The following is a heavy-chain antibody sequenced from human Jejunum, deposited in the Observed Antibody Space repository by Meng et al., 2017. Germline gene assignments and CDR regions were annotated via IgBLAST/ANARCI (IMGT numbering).Heavy chain of an antibody. CDR1: GYSFTHYW. CDR2: IFPGGSDI. D-gene: IGHD1-26*01. V-gene: IGHV5-51*01. J-gene: IGHJ4*02. CDR3: TRVRVEATTGFDY. Sequence: GESLKIFCKASGYSFTHYWIGWVRQVPGKGLEWMGIIFPGGSDIRYSPSLQGQVTLSVDKSISTAYLQWGSLKASDTAMYYCTRVRVEATTGFDYWGQGTRVTVSS.